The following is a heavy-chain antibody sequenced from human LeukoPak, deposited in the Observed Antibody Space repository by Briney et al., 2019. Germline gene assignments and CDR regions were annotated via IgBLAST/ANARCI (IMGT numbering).Heavy chain of an antibody. J-gene: IGHJ6*04. V-gene: IGHV3-30*02. CDR1: EFTFNSYG. D-gene: IGHD2/OR15-2a*01. CDR3: AKDYGSEKYGMDV. Sequence: PGGSLRLSCAASEFTFNSYGIHWVRQAPGKGLEWVAFIRYDGTDKYYADSVKGRFSISRDNSKNTLYLQMNSLRAEDTAVFYCAKDYGSEKYGMDVWGKGTTVTVSS. CDR2: IRYDGTDK.